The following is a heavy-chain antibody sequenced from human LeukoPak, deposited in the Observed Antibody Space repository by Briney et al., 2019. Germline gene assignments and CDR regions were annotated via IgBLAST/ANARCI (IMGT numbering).Heavy chain of an antibody. CDR2: IWYDGSNK. CDR1: GFTFSSYG. Sequence: GGSLRLSCAASGFTFSSYGMHWVRQAPGKGLEWVAVIWYDGSNKYYADSVKGRFTISRDNSKNTLYLQMNSLRAEDTAVYYCARTQGADSSGPTDDLDYWGQGTLVTVSS. CDR3: ARTQGADSSGPTDDLDY. J-gene: IGHJ4*02. D-gene: IGHD6-19*01. V-gene: IGHV3-33*01.